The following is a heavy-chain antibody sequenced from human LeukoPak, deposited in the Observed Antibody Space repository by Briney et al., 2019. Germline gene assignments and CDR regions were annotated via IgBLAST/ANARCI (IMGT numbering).Heavy chain of an antibody. CDR2: INHSGST. D-gene: IGHD3-16*01. J-gene: IGHJ4*02. CDR1: GESFSSYY. V-gene: IGHV4-34*01. Sequence: SETLSLTCAVYGESFSSYYWSWIRQPPGKGLEWIGEINHSGSTNYNPSLKSRVIISVDTSKNQFSLKVSSVTAADTAVYYCARDPGDIDYWGQGTLVTVSS. CDR3: ARDPGDIDY.